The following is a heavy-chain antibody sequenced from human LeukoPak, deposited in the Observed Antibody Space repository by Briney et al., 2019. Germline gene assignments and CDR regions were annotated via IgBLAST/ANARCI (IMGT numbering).Heavy chain of an antibody. J-gene: IGHJ4*02. CDR2: ISYDGSNK. CDR3: ATRTGTNDY. D-gene: IGHD1-7*01. V-gene: IGHV3-30*03. CDR1: GFTFSSYG. Sequence: GGSLRLSCAASGFTFSSYGMHWVRQAPGKGLEWVAVISYDGSNKYYADSVKGRFTISRDNSKNTLYLQMNSLRAEDTAVYYCATRTGTNDYWGQGTLVTVSS.